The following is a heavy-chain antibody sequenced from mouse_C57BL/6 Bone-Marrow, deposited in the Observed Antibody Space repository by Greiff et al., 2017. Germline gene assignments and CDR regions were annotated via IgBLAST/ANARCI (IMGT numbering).Heavy chain of an antibody. D-gene: IGHD1-1*01. CDR2: IFPSDGET. CDR3: ARSREKNLAVESDYYAMDY. Sequence: VQLQQPGAELVRPGPSVKLSCKASGYTFTSYWMDGVKQRPGQGLEWIGNIFPSDGETHYNQKFKDKATLTVDKSPSTAYMQLSSLTSEDSAVYYCARSREKNLAVESDYYAMDYWGQGTSVTVSS. J-gene: IGHJ4*01. V-gene: IGHV1-61*01. CDR1: GYTFTSYW.